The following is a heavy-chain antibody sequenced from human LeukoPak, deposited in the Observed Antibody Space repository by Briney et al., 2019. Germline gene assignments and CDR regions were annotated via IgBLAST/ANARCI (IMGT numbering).Heavy chain of an antibody. Sequence: GGSLRLSCAASGFPFSTSWMHWVRQAPGKGLVWVSRINSDGSRTTYADSVKGRITISRDNAKNTLYLRMNSLGAEDTAVYYCSRGFPFDPWGQGTLVTVTS. CDR3: SRGFPFDP. V-gene: IGHV3-74*01. CDR2: INSDGSRT. CDR1: GFPFSTSW. D-gene: IGHD3-10*01. J-gene: IGHJ5*02.